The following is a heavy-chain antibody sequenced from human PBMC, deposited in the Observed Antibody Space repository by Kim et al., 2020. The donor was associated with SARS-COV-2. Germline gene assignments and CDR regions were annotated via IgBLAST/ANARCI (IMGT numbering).Heavy chain of an antibody. D-gene: IGHD6-13*01. V-gene: IGHV4-34*01. CDR1: GGSFSGYY. J-gene: IGHJ1*01. CDR2: INHSGST. Sequence: SETLSLTCAVYGGSFSGYYWSWIRQPPGKGLEWIGEINHSGSTNYNQSLKSRVTISVDTSKNQFSLKLSSVTAADTAVYYCARADRRIAAAGRPFQHWGQGTLVTVSS. CDR3: ARADRRIAAAGRPFQH.